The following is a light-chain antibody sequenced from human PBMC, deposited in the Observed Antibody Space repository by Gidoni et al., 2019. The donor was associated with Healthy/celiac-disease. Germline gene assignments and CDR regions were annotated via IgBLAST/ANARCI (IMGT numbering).Light chain of an antibody. V-gene: IGKV3-11*01. CDR2: DAS. Sequence: EIVLTQSPATLSLSPGERATLSCRASQSVSSYLAWYQQKPGQAPRLLIYDASNRATGIPAMFSGSGSGTDFTLTISSLEPEEFAVYYCQQRSNWPLTFGGGTKVEIK. CDR1: QSVSSY. CDR3: QQRSNWPLT. J-gene: IGKJ4*01.